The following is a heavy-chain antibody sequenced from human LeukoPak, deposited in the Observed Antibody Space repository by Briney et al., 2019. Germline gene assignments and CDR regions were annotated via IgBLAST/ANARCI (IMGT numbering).Heavy chain of an antibody. V-gene: IGHV1-69*13. J-gene: IGHJ3*02. D-gene: IGHD3-3*01. Sequence: SEKVSCKASGGTFSSYAISWMRQAPGQGLEWMGGIIPIFGTANYAQKFQGRVTITADESTSTAYMELSSLRSEDTAVYYCARVHYDFWSGRQNHDAFDIWGQGTMVTVSS. CDR2: IIPIFGTA. CDR1: GGTFSSYA. CDR3: ARVHYDFWSGRQNHDAFDI.